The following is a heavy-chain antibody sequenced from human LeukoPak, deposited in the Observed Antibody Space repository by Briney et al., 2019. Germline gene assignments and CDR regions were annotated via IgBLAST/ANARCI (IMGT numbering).Heavy chain of an antibody. CDR2: IFSSGSA. CDR3: ARESVEVFPYWFDP. D-gene: IGHD3-10*01. CDR1: GGSMNNYF. Sequence: SETLSLTCTVSGGSMNNYFWSWIRQPAGKGLEWIGRIFSSGSANYNPSLESRISVSIDTSKNQFSLRLTSVTAADTAIYYCARESVEVFPYWFDPWGQGTLVTVSS. V-gene: IGHV4-4*07. J-gene: IGHJ5*02.